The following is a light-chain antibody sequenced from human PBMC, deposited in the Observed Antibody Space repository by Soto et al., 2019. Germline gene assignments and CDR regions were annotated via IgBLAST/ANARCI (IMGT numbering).Light chain of an antibody. V-gene: IGLV1-44*01. CDR1: SSNIGSNT. J-gene: IGLJ2*01. CDR3: QSYDSSLSGL. Sequence: QSVLTQPPSASGTPGQRVTISCSGSSSNIGSNTVNWYQQLPGTAPKLLIYSNSNRPSGVPDRFSGSKSGTSASLAITGLQAEDEADYYCQSYDSSLSGLFGGGTKVTVL. CDR2: SNS.